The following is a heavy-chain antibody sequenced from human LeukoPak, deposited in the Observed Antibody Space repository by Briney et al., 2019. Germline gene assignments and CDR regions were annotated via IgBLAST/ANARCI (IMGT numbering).Heavy chain of an antibody. CDR1: GFDFRSYW. Sequence: GGSLRLSCAASGFDFRSYWMTWVRQAPEKGLEWVASINQDGSDNRYVDSVKGRFTISRDNAKNSLYLQMDTLRAEDTALYYCARGRGSFESWGQGSLVTVSS. V-gene: IGHV3-7*01. D-gene: IGHD3-10*01. CDR3: ARGRGSFES. J-gene: IGHJ4*02. CDR2: INQDGSDN.